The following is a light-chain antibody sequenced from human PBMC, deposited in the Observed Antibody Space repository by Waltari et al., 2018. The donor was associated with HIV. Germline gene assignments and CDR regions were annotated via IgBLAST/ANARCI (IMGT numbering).Light chain of an antibody. V-gene: IGLV2-8*01. Sequence: QSALTQPPSVSGSPGQSVAISCTGTSSDVGGYNYVSWYQHHPGEAPQLLLYDVTKRPSGVPDRFSGSKSGNTASLTVSGLQAEDESHYYCSSYAGSNNLWVFGGGTKLTVL. CDR1: SSDVGGYNY. CDR2: DVT. CDR3: SSYAGSNNLWV. J-gene: IGLJ3*02.